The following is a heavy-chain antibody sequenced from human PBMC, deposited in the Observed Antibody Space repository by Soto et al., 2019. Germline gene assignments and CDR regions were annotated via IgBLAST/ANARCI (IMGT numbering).Heavy chain of an antibody. Sequence: ASVKVSCKASGYTCTSYGISWVRQAPGQGLEWTGWISAYNGNTNYAQKLQGRVTMTTDTSTSTAYMELSSLRSEDTAVYYCATGMATIRSDTFDYWGQGTLVTVSS. CDR2: ISAYNGNT. J-gene: IGHJ4*02. CDR3: ATGMATIRSDTFDY. V-gene: IGHV1-18*04. D-gene: IGHD5-12*01. CDR1: GYTCTSYG.